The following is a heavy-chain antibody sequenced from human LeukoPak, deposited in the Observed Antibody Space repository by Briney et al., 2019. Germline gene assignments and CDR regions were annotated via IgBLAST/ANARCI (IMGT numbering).Heavy chain of an antibody. J-gene: IGHJ4*02. D-gene: IGHD6-13*01. CDR1: GFTFSSYS. CDR2: ISSSSSYI. V-gene: IGHV3-21*01. Sequence: PGGSLRLSCAASGFTFSSYSMNWVRQAPGKGLEWVSSISSSSSYIYYADSVKGRFTISRDNAKNSLYLQMNSLRAEDTAVYYCARDTEAIAAGSTFDHWGQGTRVTVSS. CDR3: ARDTEAIAAGSTFDH.